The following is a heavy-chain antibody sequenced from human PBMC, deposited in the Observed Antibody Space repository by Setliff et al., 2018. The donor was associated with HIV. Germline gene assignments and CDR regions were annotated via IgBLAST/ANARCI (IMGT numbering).Heavy chain of an antibody. Sequence: ASVKVSCKASGYTFTSYSMHWVRQAPGQRLEWMGWINAGNGNTKYSQKFQGRVTITRDTSASTTYMELSSLRSEDTAMYHCARRGRFFEYWGQGTLVTVSS. J-gene: IGHJ4*02. V-gene: IGHV1-3*01. CDR3: ARRGRFFEY. CDR2: INAGNGNT. CDR1: GYTFTSYS. D-gene: IGHD3-3*01.